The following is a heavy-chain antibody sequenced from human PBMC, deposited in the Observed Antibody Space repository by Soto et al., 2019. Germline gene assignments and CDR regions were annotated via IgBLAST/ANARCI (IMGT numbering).Heavy chain of an antibody. Sequence: GGSLRLSCAASGFTFDDYAMHWVRQAPGKGLEWVSGISWNSGSIGYADSVKGRFTISRDNAKNSLYLQMNSLRAEDTALYHCATSIVAVVAATPRAFDYWGQGTLVTVSS. CDR1: GFTFDDYA. CDR2: ISWNSGSI. CDR3: ATSIVAVVAATPRAFDY. J-gene: IGHJ4*02. V-gene: IGHV3-9*01. D-gene: IGHD2-15*01.